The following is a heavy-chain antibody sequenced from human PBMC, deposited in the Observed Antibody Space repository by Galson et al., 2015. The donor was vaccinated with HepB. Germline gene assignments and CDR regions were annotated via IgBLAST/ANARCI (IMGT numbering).Heavy chain of an antibody. CDR2: INPNSGGT. V-gene: IGHV1-2*06. CDR1: GYTFTGYY. Sequence: SVKVSCKASGYTFTGYYMHWVRQAPGQGLEWMGRINPNSGGTNYAQKFQGRVTMTRDTSISTAYMELSRLRSDDTAVYYCARVSGSYLDYFDYWGQGTLVTVSS. J-gene: IGHJ4*02. D-gene: IGHD1-26*01. CDR3: ARVSGSYLDYFDY.